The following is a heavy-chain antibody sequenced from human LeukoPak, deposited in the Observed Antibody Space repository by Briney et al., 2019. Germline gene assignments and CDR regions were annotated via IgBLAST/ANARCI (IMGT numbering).Heavy chain of an antibody. CDR3: XXXVTMIGRLRFDP. CDR2: IYHSGST. D-gene: IGHD3-22*01. V-gene: IGHV4-38-2*02. J-gene: IGHJ5*02. CDR1: DYSISSAYY. Sequence: PSETLPLTCTVSDYSISSAYYWGWLRQPPGKGLEWIGSIYHSGSTYYNPSLKSRVTISVDTSKNQFSLKLSSVTAADTAVYFCXXXVTMIGRLRFDPWGQGTLVTVSS.